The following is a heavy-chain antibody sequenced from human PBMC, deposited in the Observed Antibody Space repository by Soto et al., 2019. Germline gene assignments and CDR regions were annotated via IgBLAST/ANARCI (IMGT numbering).Heavy chain of an antibody. CDR3: AREPFLLGYCSSTSCFASDY. CDR2: ISAYNGNT. CDR1: GYTFTSYG. Sequence: ASVKVSCKASGYTFTSYGISWVRQAPGQGLEWMGWISAYNGNTNYAQKLQGRVTMTTDTSTSTAYMELRSLRSDDTAVYYCAREPFLLGYCSSTSCFASDYWGQGTLVTVSS. J-gene: IGHJ4*02. V-gene: IGHV1-18*01. D-gene: IGHD2-2*01.